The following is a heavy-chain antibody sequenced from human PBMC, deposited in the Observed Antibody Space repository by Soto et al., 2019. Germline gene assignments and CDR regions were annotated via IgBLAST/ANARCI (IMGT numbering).Heavy chain of an antibody. J-gene: IGHJ4*02. V-gene: IGHV3-9*01. CDR1: GFTFDDYA. D-gene: IGHD6-25*01. CDR2: ISWGSGSI. CDR3: AKDAAYYFDC. Sequence: GGSLRLSCAASGFTFDDYAMHWVRQAPGKGLEWVSGISWGSGSIDYADSVKGRFTISRDNAKNSLYLQMNSLRAEDTALYYCAKDAAYYFDCWGQGTLVTVSS.